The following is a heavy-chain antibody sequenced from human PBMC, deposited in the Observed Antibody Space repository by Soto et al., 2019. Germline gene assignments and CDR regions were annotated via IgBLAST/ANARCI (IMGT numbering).Heavy chain of an antibody. V-gene: IGHV4-59*01. CDR3: ASGERLGLDY. Sequence: QVQLQESGPGLVKPSETLSLTCIVSGGSINSYYWSWIRQPPGKGLEWIGYISYSGGANYNPSLKXXVXGXLDTSQNQFSLKLSSVTAADTAVYYCASGERLGLDYCGQGALVTVSS. J-gene: IGHJ4*02. CDR1: GGSINSYY. CDR2: ISYSGGA. D-gene: IGHD6-25*01.